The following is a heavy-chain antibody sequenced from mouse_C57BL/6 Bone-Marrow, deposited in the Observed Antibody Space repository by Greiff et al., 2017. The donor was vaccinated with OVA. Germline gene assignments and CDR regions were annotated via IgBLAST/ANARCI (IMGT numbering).Heavy chain of an antibody. CDR1: GYTFTNYW. J-gene: IGHJ1*03. CDR2: IYPGGGYT. D-gene: IGHD2-2*01. V-gene: IGHV1-63*01. Sequence: QVQLQQSGAELVRPGPSVKMSCKASGYTFTNYWIGWAKQRPGHGLEWIGDIYPGGGYTNYNEKFKGKATLTADKSSSTAYMQFSSLTSEDSAIYYCARLEWLRYFDVWGTGTTVTVSS. CDR3: ARLEWLRYFDV.